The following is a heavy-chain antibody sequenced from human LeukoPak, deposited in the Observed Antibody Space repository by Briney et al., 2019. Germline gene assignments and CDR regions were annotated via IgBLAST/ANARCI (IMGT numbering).Heavy chain of an antibody. D-gene: IGHD4-23*01. CDR2: INSDGRLT. V-gene: IGHV3-74*01. CDR1: GFTFSSYW. Sequence: GGSLRLSCAASGFTFSSYWMHWVRQAPGKGLVWVSRINSDGRLTSYADSVKGRFTISRDNAKNTLYLQVNSLRAEDTAVYYCARDLRTPSDTNIAIDYWGQGTLVTVSS. CDR3: ARDLRTPSDTNIAIDY. J-gene: IGHJ4*02.